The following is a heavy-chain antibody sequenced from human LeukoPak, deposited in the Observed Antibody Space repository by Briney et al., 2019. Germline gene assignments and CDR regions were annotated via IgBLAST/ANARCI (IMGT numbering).Heavy chain of an antibody. J-gene: IGHJ5*02. Sequence: SETLSLTCTVSGGSITSGNYYWSWIRQPAGKGLEWIGRIYASGNTNYNPSLKSRVTISVDTPKNQFSLRLSSVTAADTAVYYCARGFDPWGQGTLVTVSS. CDR2: IYASGNT. CDR1: GGSITSGNYY. CDR3: ARGFDP. V-gene: IGHV4-61*02.